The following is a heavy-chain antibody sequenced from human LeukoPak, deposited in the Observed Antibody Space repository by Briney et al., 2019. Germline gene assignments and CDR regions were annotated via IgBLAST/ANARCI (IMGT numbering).Heavy chain of an antibody. Sequence: PGGSLRLSCAASGFTFSSYWMSWVRQAPGKGLEWVANIKQDASEIYYVDSLKGRFTISRDNAKNSLYLQMNSLRAEDTAVYYCARDKVVGATRFDYWGQGTLVTASS. CDR2: IKQDASEI. V-gene: IGHV3-7*01. J-gene: IGHJ4*02. D-gene: IGHD1-26*01. CDR3: ARDKVVGATRFDY. CDR1: GFTFSSYW.